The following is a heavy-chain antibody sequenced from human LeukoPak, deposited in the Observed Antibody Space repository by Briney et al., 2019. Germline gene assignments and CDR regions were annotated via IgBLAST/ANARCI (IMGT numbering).Heavy chain of an antibody. CDR1: GFAFSSYW. J-gene: IGHJ4*02. D-gene: IGHD6-13*01. CDR2: INSDGSST. V-gene: IGHV3-74*01. CDR3: ARAVSIAAAGDY. Sequence: GGSLRLSCAASGFAFSSYWMHWVRQAPGKGLVWVSRINSDGSSTSYADSVKGRFTISRDNAKNTLYPQMNSLRAEDTAVYYCARAVSIAAAGDYWGQGTLVTVSS.